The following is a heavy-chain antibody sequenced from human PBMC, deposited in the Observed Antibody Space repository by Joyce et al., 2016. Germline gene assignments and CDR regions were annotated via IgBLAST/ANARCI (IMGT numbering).Heavy chain of an antibody. Sequence: QVQLPESGPGLVKPSQTLSPTCTVSGGSISSGSSYWSWIRQPPGKGLEWIGYIYYTGGTYYNPSLRSRVAISVDTSNSQCSLGLTSVTATDTTVYYCVRASPVVAGSPYFDDWGQGVLVTVSS. J-gene: IGHJ4*02. D-gene: IGHD6-19*01. V-gene: IGHV4-30-4*01. CDR2: IYYTGGT. CDR3: VRASPVVAGSPYFDD. CDR1: GGSISSGSSY.